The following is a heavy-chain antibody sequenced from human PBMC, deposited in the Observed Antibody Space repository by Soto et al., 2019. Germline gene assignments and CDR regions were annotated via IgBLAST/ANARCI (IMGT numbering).Heavy chain of an antibody. CDR2: IDDVAKV. CDR1: GDAISVTPYH. D-gene: IGHD6-19*01. V-gene: IGHV4-39*02. Sequence: SDTRSLTYTVSGDAISVTPYHWGGIRQRPGKGVEWIWSIDDVAKVYANPSLSGRATLFVDTSKHRFSLRLTSVTAADTAVYYCAVTPAIEVAGQDHWGHGTLVTVSS. CDR3: AVTPAIEVAGQDH. J-gene: IGHJ4*01.